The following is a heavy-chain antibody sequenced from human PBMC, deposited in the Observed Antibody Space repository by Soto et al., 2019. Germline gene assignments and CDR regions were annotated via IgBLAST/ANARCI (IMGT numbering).Heavy chain of an antibody. V-gene: IGHV3-30-3*01. Sequence: GGSLRLSCAASGFTFSSYAMHWVRQAPGKGLEWVAVISYDGSNKYYADSVKGRFTISRDNSKNTLYLQMNSLRAEDTAVYYCARVNKKPTYCSGGSCYFDYWGQGTLVTVSS. CDR3: ARVNKKPTYCSGGSCYFDY. J-gene: IGHJ4*02. CDR2: ISYDGSNK. CDR1: GFTFSSYA. D-gene: IGHD2-15*01.